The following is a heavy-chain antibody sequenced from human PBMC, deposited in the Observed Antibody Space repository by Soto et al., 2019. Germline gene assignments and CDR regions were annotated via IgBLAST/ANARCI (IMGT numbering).Heavy chain of an antibody. CDR3: AILSN. CDR2: IYSDGTT. CDR1: GFTVSSNY. Sequence: GSLRLSCAASGFTVSSNYMNWVRQAPGKGLEWVSIIYSDGTTSYADSVKGRFTISRDNFKDTLHLQMNSLRAEDTAVYYCAILSNWGQGTLVTVSS. D-gene: IGHD6-6*01. J-gene: IGHJ4*02. V-gene: IGHV3-53*01.